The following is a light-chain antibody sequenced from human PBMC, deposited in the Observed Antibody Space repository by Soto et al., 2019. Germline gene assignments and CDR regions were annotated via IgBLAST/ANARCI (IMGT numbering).Light chain of an antibody. V-gene: IGKV3-20*01. CDR2: GAS. CDR1: QSVSSSY. J-gene: IGKJ1*01. Sequence: TLSCRASQSVSSSYLACYQQKPGQAPRLLIYGASSRATGIPDRFSGSGSGTDFTLTISRLEPEDFAVYYCQQYGSSPWTFGQWTTVELK. CDR3: QQYGSSPWT.